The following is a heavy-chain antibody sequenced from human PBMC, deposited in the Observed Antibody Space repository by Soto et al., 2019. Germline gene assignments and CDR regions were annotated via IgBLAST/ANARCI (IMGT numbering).Heavy chain of an antibody. CDR1: GYIFTSYA. Sequence: ASVKVSCKGSGYIFTSYAMHRVRQAPGQRLEWMGWIIGANGDTRYSQRFQGRVTITSDTSASTVYMELNSLTSEDTAVYYCARDPNSYFDYWGQGTLVTVSS. CDR2: IIGANGDT. CDR3: ARDPNSYFDY. V-gene: IGHV1-3*01. J-gene: IGHJ4*02. D-gene: IGHD7-27*01.